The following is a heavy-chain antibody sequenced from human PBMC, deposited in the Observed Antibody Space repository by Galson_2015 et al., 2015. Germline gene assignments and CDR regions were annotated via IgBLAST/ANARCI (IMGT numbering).Heavy chain of an antibody. J-gene: IGHJ3*02. CDR3: AREVCSSTSCAHDAFDI. Sequence: QSGAEVKKPGESLTISCKGSGYSFTSYWIGWVRQMPGKGLEWMGTIYPGDSDTRYSPSFQGQVTISADKSISTAYLQWSSLKASDTAMYYCAREVCSSTSCAHDAFDIWGQGTMVTVSS. D-gene: IGHD2-2*01. CDR2: IYPGDSDT. V-gene: IGHV5-51*01. CDR1: GYSFTSYW.